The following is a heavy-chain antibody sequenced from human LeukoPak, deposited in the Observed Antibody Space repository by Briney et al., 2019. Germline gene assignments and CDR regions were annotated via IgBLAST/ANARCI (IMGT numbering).Heavy chain of an antibody. J-gene: IGHJ4*02. Sequence: SETLSLTCTVSGGSISSYYWSWIRQPAGKGLEWIGRIYTSGSTNYNPSLKSRVTMSVDTSKNQFSLKLSSVTAADTAVYYCARDRFLSTSCYFDYWGQGTLVTVSS. CDR2: IYTSGST. CDR1: GGSISSYY. CDR3: ARDRFLSTSCYFDY. V-gene: IGHV4-4*07. D-gene: IGHD2-2*01.